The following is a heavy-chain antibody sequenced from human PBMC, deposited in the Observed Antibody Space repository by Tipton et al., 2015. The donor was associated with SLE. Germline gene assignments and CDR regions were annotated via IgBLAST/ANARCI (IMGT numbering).Heavy chain of an antibody. CDR2: IFTSGST. Sequence: TLSLTCTVSGGSISRGSNYWTWTRQPAGKGLEWIGRIFTSGSTDYNPSLRSRVTISLDTSKNQFSLELRSLTAADTALYYCARVPLGSSLREGTFDYWGQGTLVTVSS. CDR3: ARVPLGSSLREGTFDY. CDR1: GGSISRGSNY. J-gene: IGHJ4*02. V-gene: IGHV4-61*02. D-gene: IGHD1-1*01.